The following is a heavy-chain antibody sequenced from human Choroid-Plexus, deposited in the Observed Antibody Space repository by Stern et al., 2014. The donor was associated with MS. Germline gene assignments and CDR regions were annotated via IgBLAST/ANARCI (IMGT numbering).Heavy chain of an antibody. CDR2: VSYDGSNK. J-gene: IGHJ5*02. D-gene: IGHD2/OR15-2a*01. CDR1: GFTFGSCA. CDR3: AKDRQYLTYFFDH. V-gene: IGHV3-30*18. Sequence: DQLVESGGGVVQPRRPLRLSCVASGFTFGSCAMHWVRQAPGKGLEWVXGVSYDGSNKYYADSVKGRFTISRDNSQNTLYMQMSSLRPEDTAVYYCAKDRQYLTYFFDHWGQGSLVTVSS.